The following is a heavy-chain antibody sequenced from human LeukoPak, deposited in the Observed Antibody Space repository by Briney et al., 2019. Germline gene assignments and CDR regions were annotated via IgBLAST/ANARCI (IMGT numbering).Heavy chain of an antibody. Sequence: SETLSLTCTVSGGSISSYYWSWIRQPPGKGLEWIGYIYYSGSTNYNPSLKSRVTMSVDTSKSQFSLRLTSVTAADTAAYYCARHKGGWSIDYWGQGTLVTVSS. D-gene: IGHD6-19*01. J-gene: IGHJ4*02. V-gene: IGHV4-59*08. CDR2: IYYSGST. CDR3: ARHKGGWSIDY. CDR1: GGSISSYY.